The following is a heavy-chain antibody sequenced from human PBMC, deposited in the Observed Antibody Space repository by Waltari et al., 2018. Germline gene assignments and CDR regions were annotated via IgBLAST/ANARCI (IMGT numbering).Heavy chain of an antibody. D-gene: IGHD5-12*01. CDR3: VRYSGYDRTFDY. V-gene: IGHV1-69*09. CDR1: GGTFSSYS. CDR2: IIPILGIA. Sequence: QVQLVQSGAEVKKPGSSVKVSCKASGGTFSSYSISWLRQAPGQGLEWMGRIIPILGIANYAQKFQGRVTITADKSTSTAYMELSSLRSEDTAVYYCVRYSGYDRTFDYWGQGTLVTVSS. J-gene: IGHJ4*02.